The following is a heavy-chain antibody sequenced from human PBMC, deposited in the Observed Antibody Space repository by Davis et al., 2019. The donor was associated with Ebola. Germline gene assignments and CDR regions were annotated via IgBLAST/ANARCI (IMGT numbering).Heavy chain of an antibody. CDR3: TTRGFDN. V-gene: IGHV3-73*01. J-gene: IGHJ4*02. CDR2: IRSIANNHAT. CDR1: GFSFSTSA. Sequence: GESLKISCAASGFSFSTSAMHWVRQASGKGLEWVGRIRSIANNHATAYPASVKGRFTISRDDSKNTTYLQMNSLKVEDTAVYFCTTRGFDNWGQGTLVTVSP. D-gene: IGHD3-10*01.